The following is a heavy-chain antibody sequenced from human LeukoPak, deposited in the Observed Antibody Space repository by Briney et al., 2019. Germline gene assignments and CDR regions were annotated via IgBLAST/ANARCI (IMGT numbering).Heavy chain of an antibody. CDR1: GFTFSSYA. Sequence: PGGSLRLSCAASGFTFSSYAMSWVRQAPGKGLEWVSAISGSGGSTYYADSVKGRFTISRDNSKNSLYLQMNSLRAEDTALYHCARERADSSSFVENWFDPWGQGTLVTVSS. J-gene: IGHJ5*02. CDR3: ARERADSSSFVENWFDP. D-gene: IGHD6-13*01. V-gene: IGHV3-23*01. CDR2: ISGSGGST.